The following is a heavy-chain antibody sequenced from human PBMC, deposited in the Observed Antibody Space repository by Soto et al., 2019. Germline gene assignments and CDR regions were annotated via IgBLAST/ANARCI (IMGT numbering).Heavy chain of an antibody. D-gene: IGHD3-22*01. CDR2: KNPNSGKT. CDR1: GYTFTSYD. Sequence: QVQLVQSRAEVKKPGASVKVSCKASGYTFTSYDINWVRQATGQGLEWMGWKNPNSGKTAYAQKFQGRVTMTRNTSISTAYMELSSLRSEDTAVYYCAREKSSGYYYDYWGQGTLVTVSS. V-gene: IGHV1-8*01. J-gene: IGHJ4*02. CDR3: AREKSSGYYYDY.